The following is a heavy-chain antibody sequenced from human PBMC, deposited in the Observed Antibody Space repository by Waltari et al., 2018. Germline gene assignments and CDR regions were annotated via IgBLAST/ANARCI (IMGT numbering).Heavy chain of an antibody. V-gene: IGHV4-34*01. J-gene: IGHJ4*02. Sequence: QVQLQQWGAGLLKPSETLSLTCAVYGGSFSGYSWSWIRQPPGKGLEWIGEINHSGSTNYNPSLKIRVTISVDTSKNQRSLKVISVTAADTAVYFCARGRDIERRLSGTSCFLRYWGQGTLVTVSS. D-gene: IGHD2-2*01. CDR2: INHSGST. CDR3: ARGRDIERRLSGTSCFLRY. CDR1: GGSFSGYS.